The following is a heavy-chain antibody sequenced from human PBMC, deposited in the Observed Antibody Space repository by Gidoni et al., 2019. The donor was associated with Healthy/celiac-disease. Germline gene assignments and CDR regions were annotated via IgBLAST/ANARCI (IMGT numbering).Heavy chain of an antibody. V-gene: IGHV4-39*01. CDR2: IYYSGST. Sequence: QLPLQESGPGLVKPSDTLSLTCTVSAGSISSSSYYWGWIRHPPGKWVEWIGSIYYSGSTYYNPYLKSRFTISVDTSKNQFSRKLSSVTAADTAVYYCALVVANLNGYWGQGTLVTVSS. CDR3: ALVVANLNGY. CDR1: AGSISSSSYY. J-gene: IGHJ4*02. D-gene: IGHD2-15*01.